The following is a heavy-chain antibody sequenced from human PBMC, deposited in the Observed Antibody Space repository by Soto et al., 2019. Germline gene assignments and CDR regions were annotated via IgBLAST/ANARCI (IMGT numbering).Heavy chain of an antibody. CDR1: GFSFSTSS. Sequence: GGSLRLCCAASGFSFSTSSMAWVRQPPGKGLEWVSAISPSASDTLYADSVKGRFTISRDNSQNTLFLQMTSLRADDTAVYYCAKGGYTYAYEWGHGALVTAPQ. V-gene: IGHV3-23*01. CDR2: ISPSASDT. J-gene: IGHJ4*01. CDR3: AKGGYTYAYE. D-gene: IGHD5-18*01.